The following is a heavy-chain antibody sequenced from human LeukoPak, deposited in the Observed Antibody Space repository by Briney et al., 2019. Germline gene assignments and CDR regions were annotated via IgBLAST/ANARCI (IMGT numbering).Heavy chain of an antibody. CDR3: ARDFRGYIDY. CDR1: GGSISSYY. CDR2: IYYSGST. V-gene: IGHV4-59*01. D-gene: IGHD5-18*01. Sequence: SETLSLTCTVSGGSISSYYWSWIRQPPGKGLEWIGCIYYSGSTNYNPSLKSRVTISVGTSRNQFSLKLSSVTAADTAVYYCARDFRGYIDYWGQGALVTVSS. J-gene: IGHJ4*02.